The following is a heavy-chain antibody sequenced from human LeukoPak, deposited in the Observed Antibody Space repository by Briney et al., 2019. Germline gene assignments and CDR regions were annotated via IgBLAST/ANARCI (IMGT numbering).Heavy chain of an antibody. J-gene: IGHJ5*02. CDR2: ISGGGAST. CDR1: GFTFSSYA. V-gene: IGHV3-23*01. Sequence: GGSLRLSCAASGFTFSSYALSWVRQAPGKGLEWVSAISGGGASTYYADSVEGRFTISRDNSKNTLYLQIAGLRAEDTAVYYCAKDHHGDQNWFDPWGQGTLVTVSS. D-gene: IGHD2-21*02. CDR3: AKDHHGDQNWFDP.